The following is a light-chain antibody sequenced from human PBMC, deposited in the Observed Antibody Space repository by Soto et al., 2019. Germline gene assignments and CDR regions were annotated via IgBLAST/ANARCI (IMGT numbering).Light chain of an antibody. J-gene: IGLJ1*01. CDR3: AVWDDRLNGYV. Sequence: QSVLTQPPSASGTPGQRVTISSSGSSSNIGSSSVYWYQQLPGKAPKLLLYNNDQRPSGVPDRFSGSKSGTSASLAISGLQSEDGADYYCAVWDDRLNGYVFGTGTKVTVL. V-gene: IGLV1-44*01. CDR1: SSNIGSSS. CDR2: NND.